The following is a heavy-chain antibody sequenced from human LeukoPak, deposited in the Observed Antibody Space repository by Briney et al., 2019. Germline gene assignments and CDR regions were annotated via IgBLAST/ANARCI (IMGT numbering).Heavy chain of an antibody. CDR3: ATATDTTCDY. J-gene: IGHJ4*02. D-gene: IGHD1-1*01. V-gene: IGHV1-24*01. Sequence: GPVKVSCKVSGYTLTELSMHWVRQAPGKGLEWMGGFDPEDGETIYAQKFQGRVTMTEDTSTDTAYMELSSLRSEDTAVYYCATATDTTCDYWGQGTLVTVSS. CDR2: FDPEDGET. CDR1: GYTLTELS.